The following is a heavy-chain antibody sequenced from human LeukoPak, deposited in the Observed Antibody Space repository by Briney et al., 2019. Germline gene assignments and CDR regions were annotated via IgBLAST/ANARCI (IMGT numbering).Heavy chain of an antibody. J-gene: IGHJ3*02. CDR1: GGSISSGDFY. CDR2: IYHRGNT. V-gene: IGHV4-30-4*02. CDR3: ARGGIPGSAFDI. Sequence: SETLSLTCNVSGGSISSGDFYWSWLRQAPGKGLEWIGNIYHRGNTYYNPSLKSRIILSVDTSKNQFSLKLTSVTAADTAVYYRARGGIPGSAFDIWGQGTMVTVSS. D-gene: IGHD1-26*01.